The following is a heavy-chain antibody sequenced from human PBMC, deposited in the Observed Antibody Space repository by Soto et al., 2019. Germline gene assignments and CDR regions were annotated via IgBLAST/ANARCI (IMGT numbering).Heavy chain of an antibody. Sequence: GASVKVSCKASGYTFTSYYMHWVRQAPGQGLEWMGIINPSGGRTSYAQKFQGRVTMTRDTSTSTVYVELSSLRSEDTAVYYCARNSIAVVGQGTDYWGQGTLVTVTS. CDR1: GYTFTSYY. CDR3: ARNSIAVVGQGTDY. CDR2: INPSGGRT. V-gene: IGHV1-46*03. J-gene: IGHJ4*02. D-gene: IGHD6-19*01.